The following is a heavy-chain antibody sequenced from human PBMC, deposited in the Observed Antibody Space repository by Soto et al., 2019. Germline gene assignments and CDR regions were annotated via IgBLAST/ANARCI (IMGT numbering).Heavy chain of an antibody. CDR2: ISDTGSST. J-gene: IGHJ5*02. D-gene: IGHD2-2*01. Sequence: EVQLLESGGGFVQPGGSLRLSCVASGFTFSNYAMSWVRQAPGKGLEWVSAISDTGSSTYYADSVKGRFTVSRDNSKNTLYLQLNSLRVEDTAVYYCAKEVPYASLPKGWLAPWGQGTLVTVSS. CDR3: AKEVPYASLPKGWLAP. V-gene: IGHV3-23*01. CDR1: GFTFSNYA.